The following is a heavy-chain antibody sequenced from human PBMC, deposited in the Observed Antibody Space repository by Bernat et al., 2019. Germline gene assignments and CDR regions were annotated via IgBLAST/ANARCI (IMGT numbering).Heavy chain of an antibody. CDR1: GFTFTSYA. V-gene: IGHV1-3*01. CDR3: ARLGPTIRTPFDI. CDR2: INAGNGKT. J-gene: IGHJ3*02. D-gene: IGHD3-3*01. Sequence: QVQLVQSGAEVEKPGSSVKVSCKTSGFTFTSYALHWVRQAPGQRLEWMGWINAGNGKTQYSQRLQGRVTITRDTSASTAYMELSSLRSEDTAVYFCARLGPTIRTPFDIWGQGTMVTVSS.